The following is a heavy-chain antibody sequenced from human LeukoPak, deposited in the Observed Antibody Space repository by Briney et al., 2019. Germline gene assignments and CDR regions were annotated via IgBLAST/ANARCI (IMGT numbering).Heavy chain of an antibody. CDR1: GGSISSSSYY. Sequence: SETLSLTCTVSGGSISSSSYYWGWIRQPPGKGLEWIGSIYYSGSTYYNPSLKSRVTISVDTSKNQFSLKLSSVTAADTAVYYCARGRTNYYDFWSGYSFDPWGQGTLLTVSS. J-gene: IGHJ5*02. CDR3: ARGRTNYYDFWSGYSFDP. V-gene: IGHV4-39*01. CDR2: IYYSGST. D-gene: IGHD3-3*01.